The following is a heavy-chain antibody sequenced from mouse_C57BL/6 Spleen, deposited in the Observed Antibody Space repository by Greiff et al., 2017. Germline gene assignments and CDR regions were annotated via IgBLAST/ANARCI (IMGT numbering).Heavy chain of an antibody. CDR3: ARSKTTVGHFDV. D-gene: IGHD1-1*01. V-gene: IGHV1-26*01. CDR2: INPNNGGT. J-gene: IGHJ1*03. Sequence: EVQLQQSGPELVKPGASVKISCKASGYTFTDYYMNWVKQSHGKSLEWIGDINPNNGGTSYNQKFKGKATLTVDKSSSTAYMELRSLTSEDSAVYYCARSKTTVGHFDVWGTGTTVTVSS. CDR1: GYTFTDYY.